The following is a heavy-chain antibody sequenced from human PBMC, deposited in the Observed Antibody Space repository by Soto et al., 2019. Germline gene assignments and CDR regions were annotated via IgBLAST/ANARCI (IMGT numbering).Heavy chain of an antibody. V-gene: IGHV3-30*15. CDR3: AKDEYWESHFYYFMDL. Sequence: QVQLVESGGGVVEPGRPLRLSCAASGFTFSSYAMHWFRQAPAKGLEGVAVISHDGSITYYSDSVKGRFTMSRDNSNNTLFLQMGSLRSEDTAIYYCAKDEYWESHFYYFMDLWGRGTAVTVSS. CDR1: GFTFSSYA. CDR2: ISHDGSIT. J-gene: IGHJ6*03. D-gene: IGHD1-26*01.